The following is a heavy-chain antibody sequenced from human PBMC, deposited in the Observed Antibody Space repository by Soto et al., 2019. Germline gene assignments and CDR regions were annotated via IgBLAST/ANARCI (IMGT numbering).Heavy chain of an antibody. D-gene: IGHD2-21*02. CDR2: ISGNSGKT. J-gene: IGHJ4*02. V-gene: IGHV3-23*01. CDR1: GVGLSTYA. CDR3: ALPSCGGDCYSPFDY. Sequence: EVQLLESGGGFVQPGGSLRLSCTASGVGLSTYAISWVRQAPGKGLEWVSVISGNSGKTDYADSVKGRFSISRDKSENQVYLQMNRLEGEDTAVYYCALPSCGGDCYSPFDYWGQGTLVTVSS.